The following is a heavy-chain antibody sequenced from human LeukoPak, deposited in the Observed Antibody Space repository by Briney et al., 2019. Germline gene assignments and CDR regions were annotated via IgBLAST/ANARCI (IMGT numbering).Heavy chain of an antibody. V-gene: IGHV3-30*18. CDR1: GFTFSSYG. Sequence: GGSLRLSCAASGFTFSSYGMHWVRQAPGKGLEWVAVISYDGSNKYYADSVKGRFTISRDNSKNTLYLQMNSLRAEDTAVYYCAKAKAAAHYYMDVWGKGTTVTVSS. J-gene: IGHJ6*03. CDR2: ISYDGSNK. D-gene: IGHD6-13*01. CDR3: AKAKAAAHYYMDV.